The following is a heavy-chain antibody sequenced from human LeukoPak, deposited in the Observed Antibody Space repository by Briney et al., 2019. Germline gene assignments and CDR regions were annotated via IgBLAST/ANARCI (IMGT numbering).Heavy chain of an antibody. Sequence: SETLSLTCTVSGGSISSYYWSWIRQPPGKGLEWIGYIYYSGSTNYNPSLKSRVTISVDTSRNQFSLKLSSVTAADTAVYYCARILIFPRISAFDIWGQGTMVTVSS. CDR3: ARILIFPRISAFDI. CDR2: IYYSGST. J-gene: IGHJ3*02. CDR1: GGSISSYY. D-gene: IGHD3-3*01. V-gene: IGHV4-59*01.